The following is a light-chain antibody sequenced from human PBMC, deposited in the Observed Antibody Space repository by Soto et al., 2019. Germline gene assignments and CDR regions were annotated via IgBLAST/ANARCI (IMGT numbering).Light chain of an antibody. J-gene: IGKJ4*01. Sequence: EIVMTQSPATLSVSPGGRVTLSCRASQSVNNDLAWYQQKPGQAPRLLIYGASTRATGIPARFSGSGSGTESTLTISSLQSEDFAVYYCQQYNKWPPLTFGGGTKVDIK. V-gene: IGKV3-15*01. CDR2: GAS. CDR3: QQYNKWPPLT. CDR1: QSVNND.